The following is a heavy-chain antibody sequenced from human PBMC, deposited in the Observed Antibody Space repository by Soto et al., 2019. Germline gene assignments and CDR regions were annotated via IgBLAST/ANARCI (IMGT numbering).Heavy chain of an antibody. CDR3: ARRYSSGWYPDTHFDY. J-gene: IGHJ4*02. Sequence: SVKVSCKASGGTFSSYTISWVRQAPGQGLEWMGRIIPILGIANYAQKFQGRVTITADKSTSTAYMELSSLRSEDTAVYYCARRYSSGWYPDTHFDYWGQGTPVTGSS. V-gene: IGHV1-69*02. CDR2: IIPILGIA. D-gene: IGHD6-19*01. CDR1: GGTFSSYT.